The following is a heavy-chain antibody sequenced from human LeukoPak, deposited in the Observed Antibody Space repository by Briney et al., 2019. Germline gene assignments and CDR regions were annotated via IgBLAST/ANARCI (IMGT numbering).Heavy chain of an antibody. CDR2: IYSGGST. CDR3: AKDPMWFGELDWFDP. J-gene: IGHJ5*02. D-gene: IGHD3-10*01. Sequence: GGSLRLSCAASGFTVSSNYMSWVRQAPGKGLEWVSVIYSGGSTYYADSVKGRFTISRDSSKNTLYLQMNSLRAEDTAVYYCAKDPMWFGELDWFDPWGQGTLVTVSS. V-gene: IGHV3-53*01. CDR1: GFTVSSNY.